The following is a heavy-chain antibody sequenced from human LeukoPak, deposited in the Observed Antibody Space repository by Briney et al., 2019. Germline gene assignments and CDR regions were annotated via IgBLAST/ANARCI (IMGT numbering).Heavy chain of an antibody. CDR1: GFTFSTYP. CDR3: ARDRHIAGAGYYFDY. CDR2: VADDGKDK. D-gene: IGHD6-19*01. Sequence: GGSLRLSCAASGFTFSTYPMHWVRQAPGKGLGWVAVVADDGKDKHYVESVKGRFTISRDNSKNTLYLQMNSLRVEDTAVYYCARDRHIAGAGYYFDYWGQGTLVTVSS. J-gene: IGHJ4*02. V-gene: IGHV3-30*04.